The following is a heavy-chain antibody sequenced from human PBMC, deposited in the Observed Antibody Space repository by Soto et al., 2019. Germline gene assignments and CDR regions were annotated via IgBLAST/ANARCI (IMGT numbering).Heavy chain of an antibody. CDR3: AKALRDDYVWGSSKLTDAFDI. CDR2: ISGSGGST. Sequence: GGSLRLSCAASGFTFSSYAMSWVRQAPGKGLEWVSAISGSGGSTYYADSVKGRFTISRANSKNTLYLQMNSLRAEDTAVYYCAKALRDDYVWGSSKLTDAFDIWGQGTMVTVSS. J-gene: IGHJ3*02. CDR1: GFTFSSYA. D-gene: IGHD3-16*01. V-gene: IGHV3-23*01.